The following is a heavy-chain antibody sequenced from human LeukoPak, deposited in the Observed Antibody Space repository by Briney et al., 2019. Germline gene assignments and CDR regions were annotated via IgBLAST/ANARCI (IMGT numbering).Heavy chain of an antibody. CDR1: GFTFDDYA. Sequence: GGSLRLSCAASGFTFDDYAMHWVRQAPGKGLEWVSGISWNSGSIGYADSVKGRFTISRDNAKNSLYLQMNSLRAEDTALYYCARDFYYYGSGSYYNRRSGAFDIWGQGTMVTVSS. D-gene: IGHD3-10*01. V-gene: IGHV3-9*01. CDR3: ARDFYYYGSGSYYNRRSGAFDI. J-gene: IGHJ3*02. CDR2: ISWNSGSI.